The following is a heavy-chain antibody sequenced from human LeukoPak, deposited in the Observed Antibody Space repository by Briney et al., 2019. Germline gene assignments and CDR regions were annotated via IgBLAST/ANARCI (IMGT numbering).Heavy chain of an antibody. J-gene: IGHJ4*02. V-gene: IGHV3-73*01. CDR1: GFTFSDSA. Sequence: HSGGSLRLSCATSGFTFSDSAMHWVRQASGKGLEWIGHIKSKANNYVTAYAASVTGRFTISRDDSKNTAYLQMSSLKTEDTAIYYCTRFGESKGSVSDYWGQGTLVTVSS. D-gene: IGHD3-10*01. CDR3: TRFGESKGSVSDY. CDR2: IKSKANNYVT.